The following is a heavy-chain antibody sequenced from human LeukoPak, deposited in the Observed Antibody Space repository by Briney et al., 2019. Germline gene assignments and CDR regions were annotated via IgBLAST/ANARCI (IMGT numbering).Heavy chain of an antibody. CDR2: ISGDGGST. J-gene: IGHJ6*03. CDR3: AKGGFWSGYYTREEYYYYYYMDV. D-gene: IGHD3-3*01. CDR1: GFTFDDYA. Sequence: GGSLRLSRAASGFTFDDYAMHWVRQAPGKGLEWVSLISGDGGSTYYADSAKGRFTISRDNSKNSLCLQMNSLRTEDTALYYCAKGGFWSGYYTREEYYYYYYMDVWGKGTTVTVSS. V-gene: IGHV3-43*02.